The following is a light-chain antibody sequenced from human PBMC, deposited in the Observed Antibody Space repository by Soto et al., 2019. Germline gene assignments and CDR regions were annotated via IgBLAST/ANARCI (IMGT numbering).Light chain of an antibody. J-gene: IGLJ1*01. CDR1: SSDVGGYDY. CDR2: EVT. Sequence: QSVLTQPPSASGSPGQSVTISCTGTSSDVGGYDYVSWYQQYPGKTSTLMIFEVTKRPSGVPDRFSGSKSGNTASLTVSGLQSEDKDDYYCLSYAGTADVVGTGTKVSV. CDR3: LSYAGTADV. V-gene: IGLV2-8*01.